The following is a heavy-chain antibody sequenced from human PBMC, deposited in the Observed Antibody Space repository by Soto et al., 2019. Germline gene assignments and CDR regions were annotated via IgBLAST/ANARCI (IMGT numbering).Heavy chain of an antibody. CDR2: VYYTGST. J-gene: IGHJ6*02. Sequence: QVQLQESGPGLVQPSQTLSLTCSVSGGSFDRGDYYWHWIRQPPGKFLEYIGYVYYTGSTYYNPSLTSRFTIALHTSELEFSLKLNSATAAHAAGYFWAWSSSTAHLYGLEVWGQGTTVTVPS. V-gene: IGHV4-30-4*01. D-gene: IGHD6-6*01. CDR1: GGSFDRGDYY. CDR3: AWSSSTAHLYGLEV.